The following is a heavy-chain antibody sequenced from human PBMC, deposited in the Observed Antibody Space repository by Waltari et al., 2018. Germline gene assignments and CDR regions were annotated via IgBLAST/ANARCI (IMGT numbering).Heavy chain of an antibody. CDR2: ISGSGGST. Sequence: EVQLLESGGGLVQPGGSLRLSCAASGFTFSSYAMRWVRQAPGKGLEWVSAISGSGGSTYYADSGKGRVTIYRDKSKNTLYLQMNSLRAEDTAVYYCAKDRLTVTTPFDYWGQGTLVTVSS. V-gene: IGHV3-23*01. D-gene: IGHD4-17*01. J-gene: IGHJ4*02. CDR3: AKDRLTVTTPFDY. CDR1: GFTFSSYA.